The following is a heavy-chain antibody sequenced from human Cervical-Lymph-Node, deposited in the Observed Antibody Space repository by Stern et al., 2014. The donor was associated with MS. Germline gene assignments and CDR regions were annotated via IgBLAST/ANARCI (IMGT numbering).Heavy chain of an antibody. V-gene: IGHV4-34*01. CDR3: ARSGLGMQLWPRKGGFDY. Sequence: QVQLQQWGAGRLKPSETLSLTCAVYGGSFSGYYWSWIRQPPGKGLEWIGEINHSGSTNYNPSLKSRVTISVDTSKNQFSLKLSSVTAADTAVYYCARSGLGMQLWPRKGGFDYWGQGTLVTVSS. D-gene: IGHD5-18*01. J-gene: IGHJ4*02. CDR2: INHSGST. CDR1: GGSFSGYY.